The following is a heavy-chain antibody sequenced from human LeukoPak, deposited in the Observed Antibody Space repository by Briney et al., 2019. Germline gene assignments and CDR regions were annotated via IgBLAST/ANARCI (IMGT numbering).Heavy chain of an antibody. Sequence: SGPTLVEPTQPLTLTCTFSGFSLSTSGVGVGWIRQPPVKALEWLALIYWNDDKRYSPSLKSRLTITKDTSKNQVVLTMTNMDPVDTATYSCAHSRPPYYDFWSGLGGYFDYWGQGTLVTVSS. D-gene: IGHD3-3*01. CDR1: GFSLSTSGVG. CDR2: IYWNDDK. CDR3: AHSRPPYYDFWSGLGGYFDY. J-gene: IGHJ4*02. V-gene: IGHV2-5*01.